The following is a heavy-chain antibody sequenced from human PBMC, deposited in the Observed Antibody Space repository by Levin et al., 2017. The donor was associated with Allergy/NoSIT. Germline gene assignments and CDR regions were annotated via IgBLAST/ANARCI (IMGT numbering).Heavy chain of an antibody. CDR1: GFTFSAYA. CDR2: LSGDGAST. CDR3: AKDGENYFGVNSYDY. Sequence: PGGSLRLSCAASGFTFSAYAMSWVRQAPGKGLEWVSALSGDGASTYYADPVKGRFTISRDNSKNTLYLQMNSLRAEDTAVYYCAKDGENYFGVNSYDYWGQGTLVTVSS. D-gene: IGHD4/OR15-4a*01. V-gene: IGHV3-23*01. J-gene: IGHJ4*02.